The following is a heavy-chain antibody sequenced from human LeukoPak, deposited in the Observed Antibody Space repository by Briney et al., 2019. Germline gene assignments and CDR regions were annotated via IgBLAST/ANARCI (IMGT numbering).Heavy chain of an antibody. J-gene: IGHJ1*01. D-gene: IGHD5-12*01. CDR1: GGSISSSSYY. Sequence: SETLSLTCTVSGGSISSSSYYWGWIRQPPGKGLEWIGSIYYSGSTYYNPSLKSRVTISVDTSKNQFSLKLSSVTAADTAVYYCARQGYSGFVQHWGLGTLVTVSS. CDR2: IYYSGST. CDR3: ARQGYSGFVQH. V-gene: IGHV4-39*01.